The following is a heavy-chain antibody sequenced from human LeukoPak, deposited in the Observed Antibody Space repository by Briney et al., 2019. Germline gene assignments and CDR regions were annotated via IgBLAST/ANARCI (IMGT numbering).Heavy chain of an antibody. CDR2: ISYDGTNK. Sequence: PGRPLRLSCAASGFTFSSYGIHWVRQAPGKGLEWVAIISYDGTNKYYGDSVKGRFTISRDNSKNTLYLEMTSLRVEDTAVYYCAKDTDYGDHTVDYWGQGTLVTVSS. V-gene: IGHV3-30*18. D-gene: IGHD4-17*01. J-gene: IGHJ4*02. CDR3: AKDTDYGDHTVDY. CDR1: GFTFSSYG.